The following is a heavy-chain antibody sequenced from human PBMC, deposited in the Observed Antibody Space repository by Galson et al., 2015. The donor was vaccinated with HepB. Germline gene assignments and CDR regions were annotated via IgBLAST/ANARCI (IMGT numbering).Heavy chain of an antibody. CDR3: TTSAHDYGDYGGFDS. CDR1: GFTFSYAW. D-gene: IGHD4-17*01. V-gene: IGHV3-15*01. Sequence: SLRLSCAASGFTFSYAWMSWVRQAPGKGLEWVGRVKTKADGGTTDYAAPVKGRFTISGDDSKNMLYLQMNSLKTEDTAMYYCTTSAHDYGDYGGFDSWGRGTLVTVSS. J-gene: IGHJ5*01. CDR2: VKTKADGGTT.